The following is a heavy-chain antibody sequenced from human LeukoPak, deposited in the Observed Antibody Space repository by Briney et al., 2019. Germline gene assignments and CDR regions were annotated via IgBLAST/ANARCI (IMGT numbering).Heavy chain of an antibody. Sequence: GESLKISCKGSGYSFTSYWIAWVRHIPGKGLEWLGIIYPGDSDTRYSPSFQGQVTISADKSISTAYLQWSSLKASDTAMYYCATSIAAAETYYYYGMDVWGQGTTVTVSS. J-gene: IGHJ6*02. D-gene: IGHD6-13*01. CDR3: ATSIAAAETYYYYGMDV. CDR1: GYSFTSYW. CDR2: IYPGDSDT. V-gene: IGHV5-51*01.